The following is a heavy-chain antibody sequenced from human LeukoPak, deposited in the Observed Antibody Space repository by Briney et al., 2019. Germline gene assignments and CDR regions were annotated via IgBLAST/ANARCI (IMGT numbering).Heavy chain of an antibody. Sequence: GGSLRLSCAASGFTFSSYSMNWVRQAPGKGLEWISYISSSSSAMYYADSVKGRFTISRDNGKNALYLQMNSLRAEDTAVYYCARGSTYYDSSGQVPFDYWGQGTLVTVSS. CDR2: ISSSSSAM. D-gene: IGHD3-22*01. J-gene: IGHJ4*02. V-gene: IGHV3-48*01. CDR3: ARGSTYYDSSGQVPFDY. CDR1: GFTFSSYS.